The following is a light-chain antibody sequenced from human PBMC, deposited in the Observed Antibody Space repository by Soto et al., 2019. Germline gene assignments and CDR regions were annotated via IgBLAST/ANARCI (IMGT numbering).Light chain of an antibody. CDR1: QSISSNY. CDR3: QQYGSSPLGT. CDR2: GAS. Sequence: VLTQSPDNLSLSPGARAILSCRASQSISSNYLAWYQQKPGQAPRLLIYGASRRATGIPDRFSGSGSGTGFTLTISRLEPEDFAVYYCQQYGSSPLGTFGQGTKVEIK. V-gene: IGKV3-20*01. J-gene: IGKJ1*01.